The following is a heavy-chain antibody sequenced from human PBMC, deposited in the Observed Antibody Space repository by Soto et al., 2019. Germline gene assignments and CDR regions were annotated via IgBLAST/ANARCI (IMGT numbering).Heavy chain of an antibody. CDR1: GGSVSSASYY. V-gene: IGHV4-61*01. Sequence: PSETLSFTCTVSGGSVSSASYYWSWIRQPPGKGLEWIGYIYYSGSTNYHPSLKSRVTISVDPSTNQFSLKLSSVTAADTAVYYCARDCSYYYDSSGSLCYWGQGTLVTVSS. CDR2: IYYSGST. J-gene: IGHJ4*01. CDR3: ARDCSYYYDSSGSLCY. D-gene: IGHD3-22*01.